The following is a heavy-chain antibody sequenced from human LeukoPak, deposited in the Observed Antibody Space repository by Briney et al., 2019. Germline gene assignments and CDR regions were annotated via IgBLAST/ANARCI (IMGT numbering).Heavy chain of an antibody. CDR1: GYTFTGYY. CDR3: AREGDITSFGVVNGIDV. D-gene: IGHD3-3*01. Sequence: ASVKVSCKASGYTFTGYYMHWVRQAPGQGLEWMGWINPNSGDTNYAQKFQGWVTMTRDTSINTAYMELSRLRSDDTAVYYCAREGDITSFGVVNGIDVWGQGTTVTVSS. CDR2: INPNSGDT. J-gene: IGHJ6*02. V-gene: IGHV1-2*04.